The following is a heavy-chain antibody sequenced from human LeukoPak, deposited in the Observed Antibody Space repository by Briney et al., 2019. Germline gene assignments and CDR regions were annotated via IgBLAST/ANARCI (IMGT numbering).Heavy chain of an antibody. V-gene: IGHV4-59*01. CDR2: FYYSGST. CDR3: ARTLRGFDY. J-gene: IGHJ4*02. Sequence: SETLSLTCTVSGGSISSYYWSWIRQPPGKGLEWIGYFYYSGSTNYNPSLKSRVTISVDTSKNQFSLKLSSVTAADTAVYYCARTLRGFDYWGQGTLVTVSS. D-gene: IGHD5/OR15-5a*01. CDR1: GGSISSYY.